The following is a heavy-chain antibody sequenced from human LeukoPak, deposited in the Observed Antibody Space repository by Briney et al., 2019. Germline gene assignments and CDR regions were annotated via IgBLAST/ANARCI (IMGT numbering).Heavy chain of an antibody. J-gene: IGHJ4*02. D-gene: IGHD6-19*01. Sequence: GGSLRLSCAASGFTFDDYAMHWVRQAPGKGLEWVSLISWDGGSTYYADSVKGRFTISRDNSKNSLYLQMNSLRAEDTALYYCAKDYRSGWYSVNWGQGTLVTVSS. CDR3: AKDYRSGWYSVN. V-gene: IGHV3-43D*03. CDR2: ISWDGGST. CDR1: GFTFDDYA.